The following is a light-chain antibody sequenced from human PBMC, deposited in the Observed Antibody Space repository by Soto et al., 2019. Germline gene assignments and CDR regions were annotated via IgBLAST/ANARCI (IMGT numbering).Light chain of an antibody. CDR2: EGT. CDR3: CSYAGGGLSLWV. CDR1: SSDVGSYNL. J-gene: IGLJ3*02. V-gene: IGLV2-23*01. Sequence: QSALTQPASVSGSPGQSITISCTGTSSDVGSYNLVSWYQQYPDKAPKLIIYEGTKRPSGISNRFSGSKSGNTSSLTISGLQAEDEAHYHCCSYAGGGLSLWVFGGGTKLTVL.